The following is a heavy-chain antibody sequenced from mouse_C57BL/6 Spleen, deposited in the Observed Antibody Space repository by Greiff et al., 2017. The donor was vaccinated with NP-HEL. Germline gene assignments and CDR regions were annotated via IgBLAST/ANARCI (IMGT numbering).Heavy chain of an antibody. CDR2: INPNNGGT. Sequence: EVQLQQSGPELVKPGASVKISCKASGYTFTDYYMNWVKQSHGKSLEWIGDINPNNGGTSYNQKFKGEATLTVDKSSSTAYMELRSLTSEDSAVYYGARSYGNYRYYYAMDYWGQGTSVTVSS. D-gene: IGHD2-1*01. CDR1: GYTFTDYY. V-gene: IGHV1-26*01. J-gene: IGHJ4*01. CDR3: ARSYGNYRYYYAMDY.